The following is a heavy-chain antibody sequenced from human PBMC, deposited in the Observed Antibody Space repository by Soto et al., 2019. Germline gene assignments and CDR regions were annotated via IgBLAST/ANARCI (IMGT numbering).Heavy chain of an antibody. V-gene: IGHV4-59*01. J-gene: IGHJ4*02. CDR1: GGSISSYY. Sequence: SETLSLTCTVSGGSISSYYWSWIRQPPGKGLEWIGYIYYSGSTNYNPSLKSRVTISVDTSKNQFSLKLSSVTAADTAVYYCARGLAVAGLYFDYWGQGTLVTVSS. CDR2: IYYSGST. CDR3: ARGLAVAGLYFDY. D-gene: IGHD6-19*01.